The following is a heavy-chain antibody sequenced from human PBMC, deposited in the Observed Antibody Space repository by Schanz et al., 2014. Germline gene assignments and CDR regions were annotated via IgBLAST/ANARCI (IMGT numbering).Heavy chain of an antibody. V-gene: IGHV1-46*01. D-gene: IGHD3-22*01. J-gene: IGHJ3*02. CDR1: GYTFTTYY. Sequence: QVQLLQSGAEVKKPGASMKVSCKASGYTFTTYYMLWVRQAPGQGLEWMGIINPSGGSTRYGQKFQGRITVTTDTSTSTVYLELSSLRSDDTAVYYCARDIQYHYDTSGPVGAFDIWGQGTVVNVSS. CDR3: ARDIQYHYDTSGPVGAFDI. CDR2: INPSGGST.